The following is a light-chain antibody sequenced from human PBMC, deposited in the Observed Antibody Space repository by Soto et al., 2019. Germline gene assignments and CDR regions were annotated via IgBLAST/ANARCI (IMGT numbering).Light chain of an antibody. J-gene: IGKJ1*01. CDR2: GAS. Sequence: EIVMTHSPATLSVSPGERATLSCRASQSVSSNLAWYQQKPGQAPRLLIYGASTRATGIPARFSGSGSGTDFTLTISSLEPEDFAVYYCQQRSNWPPWTFGQGTKVDIK. CDR3: QQRSNWPPWT. CDR1: QSVSSN. V-gene: IGKV3-15*01.